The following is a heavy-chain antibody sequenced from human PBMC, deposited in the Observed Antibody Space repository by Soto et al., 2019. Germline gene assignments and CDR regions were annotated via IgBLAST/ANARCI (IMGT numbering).Heavy chain of an antibody. V-gene: IGHV4-59*08. D-gene: IGHD3-10*01. CDR2: VHHSWGS. CDR1: GGSISSYY. CDR3: ARQGFGPLHGLVDV. J-gene: IGHJ6*02. Sequence: QVQLQESGPGLVKPSETLSLSCTVSGGSISSYYWSWFRQSPGKRMEWIGYVHHSWGSSYNPSLQSRVPISLATSKSQFSLKVPSVTATDTAVYYCARQGFGPLHGLVDVWGQGTTVTVSS.